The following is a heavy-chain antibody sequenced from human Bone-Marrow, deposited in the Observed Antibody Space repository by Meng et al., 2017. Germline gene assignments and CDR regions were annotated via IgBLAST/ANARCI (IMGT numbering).Heavy chain of an antibody. J-gene: IGHJ4*02. D-gene: IGHD3-22*01. CDR1: GCSISSSSYY. CDR3: ARGVLKRWYYDSTGSSFDY. V-gene: IGHV4-39*07. Sequence: SETLSLTCTVPGCSISSSSYYWGWIRQPPGKGLEWIGSIYFSGSTYYNPSLKSRVTISVDTSKNQFSLKLSSVTAADTAVYYCARGVLKRWYYDSTGSSFDYWGQGTLVTVSS. CDR2: IYFSGST.